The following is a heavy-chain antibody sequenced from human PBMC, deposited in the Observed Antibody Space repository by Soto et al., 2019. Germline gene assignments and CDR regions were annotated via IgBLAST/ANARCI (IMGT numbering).Heavy chain of an antibody. Sequence: ESVGGLVQPGRSLRLSCAASGFTFDDYAMHWVRQAPGKGLEWVSGISWNSGSIGYADSVKGRFTISRDNAKNSLYLQMNSLRAEDTALYYCARGASATFFGVYYYYYMDVWGKGTTVTVSS. CDR2: ISWNSGSI. CDR1: GFTFDDYA. CDR3: ARGASATFFGVYYYYYMDV. V-gene: IGHV3-9*01. J-gene: IGHJ6*03. D-gene: IGHD3-3*01.